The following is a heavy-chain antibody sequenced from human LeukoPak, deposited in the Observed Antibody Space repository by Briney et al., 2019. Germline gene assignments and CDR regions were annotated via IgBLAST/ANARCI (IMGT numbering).Heavy chain of an antibody. D-gene: IGHD4-17*01. V-gene: IGHV3-64D*06. CDR2: ISSNGGST. Sequence: GGSLRLSCSASGFTFSSYAMHWVRQAPGKGLEYVSAISSNGGSTYYADCVKGRFTISRDNSKNTLYLQMSSLRAEDTAVYYCVKIDLGSYDYGDYESGYYGMDVWGQGTTVTVSS. CDR1: GFTFSSYA. J-gene: IGHJ6*02. CDR3: VKIDLGSYDYGDYESGYYGMDV.